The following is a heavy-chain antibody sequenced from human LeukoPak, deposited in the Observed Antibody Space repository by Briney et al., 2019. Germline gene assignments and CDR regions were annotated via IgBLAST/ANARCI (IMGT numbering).Heavy chain of an antibody. CDR1: GYTFTGYY. CDR3: ARGRCSGGSCYFPNWFDP. CDR2: INPNSGGT. Sequence: ASVKVSFKASGYTFTGYYMHWVRQAPGQGLEWMGWINPNSGGTNYAQKFQGRVTMTRNTSISTAYMELSSLRSEDTAVYYCARGRCSGGSCYFPNWFDPWGQGTLVTVSS. D-gene: IGHD2-15*01. V-gene: IGHV1-2*02. J-gene: IGHJ5*02.